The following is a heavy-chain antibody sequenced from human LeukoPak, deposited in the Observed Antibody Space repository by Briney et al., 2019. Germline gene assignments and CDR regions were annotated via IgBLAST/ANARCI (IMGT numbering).Heavy chain of an antibody. V-gene: IGHV3-48*03. J-gene: IGHJ4*02. D-gene: IGHD5-18*01. CDR2: INSSDNTI. CDR3: AKDSASYGRFDY. CDR1: GFSFRSYE. Sequence: GGSLRLSCVASGFSFRSYEMHWVRQAPGKGLAWVSYINSSDNTISYADAVKGQFTISRDDSKNTLYLQMNSRRAEDTAVYFCAKDSASYGRFDYWGQGTLVTVSS.